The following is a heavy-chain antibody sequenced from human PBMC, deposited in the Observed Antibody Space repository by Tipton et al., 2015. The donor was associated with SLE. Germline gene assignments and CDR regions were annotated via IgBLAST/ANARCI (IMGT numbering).Heavy chain of an antibody. CDR3: AKDIATGDQNWFVP. D-gene: IGHD7-27*01. J-gene: IGHJ5*02. Sequence: RSLRLSCAASGFIFSNYGMHWVRQAPGKGLEWVGVIRYDGSNKYYADSVKGRFTISRDNSMNTLYLQMSSLRAEDTAVYYCAKDIATGDQNWFVPWGQGTLVTVSS. CDR1: GFIFSNYG. V-gene: IGHV3-33*06. CDR2: IRYDGSNK.